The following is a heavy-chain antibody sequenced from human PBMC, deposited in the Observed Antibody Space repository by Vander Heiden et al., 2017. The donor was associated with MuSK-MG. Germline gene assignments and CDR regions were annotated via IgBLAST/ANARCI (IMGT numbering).Heavy chain of an antibody. CDR3: ARRFFSSEYRYFDL. Sequence: LLQDSGPGLVEPSETLSLPCSVAGASIDNSLYYWTWIRQSPGKGLEWMGSVNVHGTKFYSPSLESRANIVIDTITSQFSFNLASVTVADTATYYCARRFFSSEYRYFDLWGRGAFVTVSS. V-gene: IGHV4-39*01. D-gene: IGHD6-13*01. CDR1: GASIDNSLYY. CDR2: VNVHGTK. J-gene: IGHJ2*01.